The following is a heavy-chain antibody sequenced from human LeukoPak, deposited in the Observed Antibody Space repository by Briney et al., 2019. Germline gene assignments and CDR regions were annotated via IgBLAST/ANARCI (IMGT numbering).Heavy chain of an antibody. J-gene: IGHJ4*02. D-gene: IGHD3-22*01. CDR1: GGTFSSYA. CDR3: ARTNYDYDSSGYLPPYYFDY. V-gene: IGHV1-69*13. Sequence: SVKVSCKASGGTFSSYAISWVRQAPGQGLEWMGGIIPIFGTANYAQKFQGRVTITADESTSTAYMELSSLRSEDTAVYYCARTNYDYDSSGYLPPYYFDYCGQGTLVTVSS. CDR2: IIPIFGTA.